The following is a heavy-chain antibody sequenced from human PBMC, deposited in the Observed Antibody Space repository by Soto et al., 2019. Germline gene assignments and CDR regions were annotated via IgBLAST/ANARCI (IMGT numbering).Heavy chain of an antibody. D-gene: IGHD3-16*01. V-gene: IGHV3-53*01. CDR3: ARAYYGNQFDY. CDR2: IYDDGTE. CDR1: GLTVINNF. J-gene: IGHJ4*02. Sequence: GGSLRLSCAASGLTVINNFMNWGRQAPGKGLEWVSIIYDDGTEYYADSVKGRFTISRDTSKNTLFLQMNSLRAEETATYYCARAYYGNQFDYWGQGTLVTVSS.